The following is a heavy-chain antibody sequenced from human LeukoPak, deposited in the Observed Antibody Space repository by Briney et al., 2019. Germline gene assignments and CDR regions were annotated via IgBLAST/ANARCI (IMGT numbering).Heavy chain of an antibody. CDR2: ISSSSSYI. Sequence: GGSLRLSYAASGFTFSSYSMNWVHRAPGKGLEWVSCISSSSSYIYYAESVKGRFTISRDNAKNSLYLQMNSLRAEDTAVYYCARETYSSSWSYYFDYWGQGTLVTVSS. J-gene: IGHJ4*02. V-gene: IGHV3-21*01. CDR3: ARETYSSSWSYYFDY. CDR1: GFTFSSYS. D-gene: IGHD6-13*01.